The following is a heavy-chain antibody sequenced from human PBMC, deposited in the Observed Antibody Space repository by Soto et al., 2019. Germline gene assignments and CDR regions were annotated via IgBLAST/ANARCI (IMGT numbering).Heavy chain of an antibody. V-gene: IGHV4-39*07. CDR1: GGSISSSIYY. CDR2: IYYSGST. D-gene: IGHD5-12*01. Sequence: SETLSLTCTVSGGSISSSIYYWGWIRQPPGKGLEWIGTIYYSGSTYYNPSLKSRVTISVGRSKNQFSLKLSSVTAADTAVYYCAGGVALLYYYGMDVWGQGTTVTVSS. J-gene: IGHJ6*02. CDR3: AGGVALLYYYGMDV.